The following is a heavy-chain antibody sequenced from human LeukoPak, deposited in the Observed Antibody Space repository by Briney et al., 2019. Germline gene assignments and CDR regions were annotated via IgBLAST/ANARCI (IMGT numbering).Heavy chain of an antibody. V-gene: IGHV3-21*01. CDR3: ARDSKYYDFWSGYPPIYYYYGMDV. CDR2: ISSGSSYI. J-gene: IGHJ6*02. Sequence: PGGSLRLSCAASGFTFSSYSMNWVRQAPGKGLEWVSSISSGSSYIYYADSLKGRFTISRDNAKNSLYLQMNSLRVEDTGVYYCARDSKYYDFWSGYPPIYYYYGMDVWGQGTTVTVSS. D-gene: IGHD3-3*01. CDR1: GFTFSSYS.